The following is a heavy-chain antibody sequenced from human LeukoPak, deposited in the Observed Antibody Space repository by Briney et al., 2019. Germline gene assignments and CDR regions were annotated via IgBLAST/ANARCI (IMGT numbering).Heavy chain of an antibody. J-gene: IGHJ4*02. CDR2: ITWTSNYI. V-gene: IGHV3-21*01. CDR3: AQKARDSGMMIF. Sequence: PGGSLRLSCVTSGFTFSNFAMTWVRKAPGKGLEWVSSITWTSNYIYYADSVKGRFTVSRDNAKNSLFLQMDSLRADDTAVYYCAQKARDSGMMIFGGQGTLVTVSS. CDR1: GFTFSNFA. D-gene: IGHD3/OR15-3a*01.